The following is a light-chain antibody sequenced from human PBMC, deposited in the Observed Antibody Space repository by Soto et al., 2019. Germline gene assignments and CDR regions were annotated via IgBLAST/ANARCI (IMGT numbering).Light chain of an antibody. V-gene: IGKV3-11*01. CDR3: QQRINWPLT. CDR2: DAT. J-gene: IGKJ4*01. Sequence: DIVLTQSPATLSLSPGEIATLSFSASRSVSSYLAWYQQKPGQAPRLLISDATNRATGIPARFSGSGSGTDFTLTIDSLEPEDFAVYYCQQRINWPLTFGGGTKVDIK. CDR1: RSVSSY.